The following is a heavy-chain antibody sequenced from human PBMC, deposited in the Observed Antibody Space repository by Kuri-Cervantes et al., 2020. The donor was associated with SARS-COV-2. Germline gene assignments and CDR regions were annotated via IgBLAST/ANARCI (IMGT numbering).Heavy chain of an antibody. CDR2: IKSKSDDGTT. V-gene: IGHV3-15*01. CDR1: GYSISSGYY. Sequence: ETLSLTCAVSGYSISSGYYWGWIRQPPGKGLEWVGRIKSKSDDGTTDYAAPVKGRFTLSRDDLENTVYPQMNSLKPEDTAVYYCTTGGTTTSFAFDIWGQGTMVTVSS. D-gene: IGHD1-1*01. J-gene: IGHJ3*02. CDR3: TTGGTTTSFAFDI.